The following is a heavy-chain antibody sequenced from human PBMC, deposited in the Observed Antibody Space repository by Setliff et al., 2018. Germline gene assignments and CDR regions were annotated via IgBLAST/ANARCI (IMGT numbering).Heavy chain of an antibody. CDR1: GASFSSSSSY. D-gene: IGHD5-18*01. J-gene: IGHJ4*02. V-gene: IGHV4-39*07. CDR2: IYHRGST. CDR3: AKVEPWSTAPKAFDY. Sequence: PSETLSLTCSVSGASFSSSSSYWGWIRQPPGKGLEWIGHIYHRGSTYYNPSLKSRLTISVDTSKNQFSLKLTSVTAADTAMYYCAKVEPWSTAPKAFDYWGQGTLVTVSS.